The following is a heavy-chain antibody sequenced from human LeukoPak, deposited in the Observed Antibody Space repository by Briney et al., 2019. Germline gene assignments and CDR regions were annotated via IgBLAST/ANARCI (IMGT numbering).Heavy chain of an antibody. V-gene: IGHV3-23*01. D-gene: IGHD3-16*02. J-gene: IGHJ4*02. CDR1: GFTFSSYA. CDR3: AKGDYVWGSYRPGYFDY. Sequence: GGSLRLSCAASGFTFSSYAMSWVRQAPGKGLEWVSAISGSGGSTYYADSVKGRFTISRDNSKNTLYLQMNSLRAEDTAVYYCAKGDYVWGSYRPGYFDYWGQGTLVTVSS. CDR2: ISGSGGST.